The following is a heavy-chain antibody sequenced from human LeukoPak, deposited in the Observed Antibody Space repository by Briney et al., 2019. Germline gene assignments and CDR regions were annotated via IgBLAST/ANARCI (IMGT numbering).Heavy chain of an antibody. CDR1: GGSFSGYY. V-gene: IGHV4-34*01. J-gene: IGHJ1*01. D-gene: IGHD3-10*01. CDR3: ARGSRAHYGSGSYYKGGYFQH. Sequence: PSETLSLTCAVYGGSFSGYYWSWIRQPPGKGLESIGEINHSGSTNYNPSLKSRVTISVDTSKNQFSLRLSSVTAADTAVYYCARGSRAHYGSGSYYKGGYFQHWGQGTLVTVSS. CDR2: INHSGST.